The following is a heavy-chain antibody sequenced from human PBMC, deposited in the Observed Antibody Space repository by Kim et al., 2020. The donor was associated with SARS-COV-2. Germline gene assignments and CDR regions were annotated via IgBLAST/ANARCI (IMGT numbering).Heavy chain of an antibody. V-gene: IGHV3-30*04. J-gene: IGHJ4*02. CDR2: ISYDGSNK. D-gene: IGHD3-22*01. Sequence: GGSLRLSCAASGFTFSSYAMHWVRQAPGKGLEWVAVISYDGSNKYYADSVKGRFTISRDNSKNTLYLQMNSLRAEDTAVYYCARDNYYDSSGYYGYWGQGTLVTVSS. CDR1: GFTFSSYA. CDR3: ARDNYYDSSGYYGY.